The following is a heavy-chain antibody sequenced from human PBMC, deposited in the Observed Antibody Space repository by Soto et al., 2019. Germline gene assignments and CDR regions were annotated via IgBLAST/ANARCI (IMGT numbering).Heavy chain of an antibody. CDR3: ARGNRAVAGLGVDP. J-gene: IGHJ5*02. Sequence: QVQLQESGPGLVKPSQTLSLTCTVSGGSVSSGAYYWSWIRQHPGKGLEWIGYIYYTGSTYYNPSLQSRVTTSVDTSKSQFSVKLSSVTAADMAVYDCARGNRAVAGLGVDPWGQGTLVTVSS. V-gene: IGHV4-31*03. CDR2: IYYTGST. CDR1: GGSVSSGAYY. D-gene: IGHD6-19*01.